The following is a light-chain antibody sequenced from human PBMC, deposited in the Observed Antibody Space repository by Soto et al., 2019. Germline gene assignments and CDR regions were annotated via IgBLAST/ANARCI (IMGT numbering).Light chain of an antibody. CDR2: QVS. V-gene: IGKV2-30*01. CDR3: MQGTHWPFT. Sequence: DVVMTQSPLFLPVTLGQPASISCRSTQGLVYETVITFLNWFHQRPGQSPRRLIYQVSNRDSGVPDRFSAYGSGTYFTLVISRVEAEDVGIYFCMQGTHWPFTFGPGTKVEIK. CDR1: QGLVYETVITF. J-gene: IGKJ3*01.